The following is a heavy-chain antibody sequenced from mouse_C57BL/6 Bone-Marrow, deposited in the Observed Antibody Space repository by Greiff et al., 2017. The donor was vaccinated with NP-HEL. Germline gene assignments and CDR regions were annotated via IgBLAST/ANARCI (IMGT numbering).Heavy chain of an antibody. CDR1: GYTFTSYW. CDR3: ARPIYYGSSYEGLSY. J-gene: IGHJ3*01. CDR2: IDPSDSET. V-gene: IGHV1-52*01. D-gene: IGHD1-1*01. Sequence: VQLQQPGAELVRPGSSVKLSCKASGYTFTSYWMHWVKQRPIQGLEWIGNIDPSDSETHYNQKFKDKATLTVDKSSSTAYMQLSSLTSEDSAVYYCARPIYYGSSYEGLSYWGQGTPVTVSA.